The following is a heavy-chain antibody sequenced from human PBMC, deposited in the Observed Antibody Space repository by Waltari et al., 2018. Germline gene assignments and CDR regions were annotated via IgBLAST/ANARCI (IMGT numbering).Heavy chain of an antibody. Sequence: QVQLVQSGAEVKKPGSSVKVSCKASGGTFSSYAISWVRQAPGPGLEWMGGIIPIFGTANYAQKFQGRVTITTDESTSTAYMELSSLRSEDTAVYYCARVPFHRSGATLSYYFDYWGQGTLVTVSS. J-gene: IGHJ4*02. CDR2: IIPIFGTA. CDR3: ARVPFHRSGATLSYYFDY. D-gene: IGHD1-26*01. CDR1: GGTFSSYA. V-gene: IGHV1-69*05.